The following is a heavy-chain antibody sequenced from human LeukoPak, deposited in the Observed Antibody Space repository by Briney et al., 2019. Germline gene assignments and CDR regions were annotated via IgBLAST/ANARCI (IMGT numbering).Heavy chain of an antibody. Sequence: PGESLQISCKGSGYSFANYWIGWVRQMPGKGLEWTGIIYPGDSKTRYGPSFQGQVSISADKSISTAYLQWSGLEASDTAMYYCARLSQLNYADYWGQGTLVTVSS. D-gene: IGHD1-7*01. J-gene: IGHJ4*02. V-gene: IGHV5-51*01. CDR3: ARLSQLNYADY. CDR2: IYPGDSKT. CDR1: GYSFANYW.